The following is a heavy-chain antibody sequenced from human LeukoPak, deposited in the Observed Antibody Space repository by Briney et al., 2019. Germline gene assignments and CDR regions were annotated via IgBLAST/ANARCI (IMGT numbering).Heavy chain of an antibody. J-gene: IGHJ5*02. D-gene: IGHD6-19*01. CDR3: ARGKSSGRYKGNWFDP. CDR2: MNPNSSNT. Sequence: ASVKVSCKASGYTFTSYDINWVRQATGQGLEWMGWMNPNSSNTGYVQKFQGRVTMTRNTSISTAYMELSSLRSEDTAVYYCARGKSSGRYKGNWFDPWGQGTLVTVSS. V-gene: IGHV1-8*01. CDR1: GYTFTSYD.